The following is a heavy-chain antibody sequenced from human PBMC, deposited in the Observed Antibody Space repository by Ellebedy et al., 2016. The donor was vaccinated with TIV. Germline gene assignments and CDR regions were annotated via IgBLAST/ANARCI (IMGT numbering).Heavy chain of an antibody. J-gene: IGHJ3*02. CDR1: GFTFSNSW. Sequence: GESLKISCAASGFTFSNSWMNWVRQAPGKGLEWVANINEDGSEKHYADSVKGRFIISRDNAENTLDLQMSSLRAEDTALYYCARHSGGHGFDIWGQGTMVTVSP. V-gene: IGHV3-7*01. CDR3: ARHSGGHGFDI. D-gene: IGHD2-21*01. CDR2: INEDGSEK.